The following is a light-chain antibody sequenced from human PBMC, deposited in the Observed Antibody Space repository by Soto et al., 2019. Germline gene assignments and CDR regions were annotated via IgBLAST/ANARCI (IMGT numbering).Light chain of an antibody. CDR2: GAS. Sequence: EIVLTQSPATLSLSPVERATLSCRASQSVSSSYLAWYQQKPGQAPRLLIYGASSRATGIPDRFSGSGSGTDFTLTISRLEPEDFAVYYCQQYGSSPWKFGQGTKGDI. V-gene: IGKV3-20*01. J-gene: IGKJ1*01. CDR3: QQYGSSPWK. CDR1: QSVSSSY.